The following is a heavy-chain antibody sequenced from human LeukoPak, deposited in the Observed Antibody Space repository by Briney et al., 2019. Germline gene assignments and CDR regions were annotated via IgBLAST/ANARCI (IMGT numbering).Heavy chain of an antibody. CDR3: ATRLDTGLFDY. CDR1: GFTFSNYA. J-gene: IGHJ4*02. Sequence: GGSLRLSCAASGFTFSNYAMHWVRQAPGKGLEWVAVISYDGSNKYYADSVKGRFTISRDISMNTLYLQMNNLRPEDTAVYYCATRLDTGLFDYWGQRTLVTVSS. D-gene: IGHD5-18*01. CDR2: ISYDGSNK. V-gene: IGHV3-30-3*01.